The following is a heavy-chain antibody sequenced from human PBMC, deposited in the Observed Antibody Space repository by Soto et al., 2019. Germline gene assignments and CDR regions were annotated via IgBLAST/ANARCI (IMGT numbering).Heavy chain of an antibody. V-gene: IGHV1-18*04. CDR1: GYTFVSYG. CDR3: ARDRADFYDSSTAFGDI. CDR2: ISAYNGNT. J-gene: IGHJ4*02. Sequence: QVQLVQSGSDVKRAGASVRVSCKASGYTFVSYGLSWVRQAPGQGLEWMGWISAYNGNTGYAEQFQDRVTLTTDTSPSTAYLELRSLRFDDTAIYYCARDRADFYDSSTAFGDIWGPGTLVTVSP. D-gene: IGHD3-10*01.